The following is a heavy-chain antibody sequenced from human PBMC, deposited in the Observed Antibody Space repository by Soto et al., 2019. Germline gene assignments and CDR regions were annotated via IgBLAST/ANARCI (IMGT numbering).Heavy chain of an antibody. J-gene: IGHJ5*02. D-gene: IGHD3-3*01. CDR3: AKVQNYDFWSGYPVGDWFDP. CDR1: GFTFRSYA. V-gene: IGHV3-23*01. CDR2: ISGAGDNT. Sequence: GGSLRLSCVASGFTFRSYAMSWVRQAPGKGLEWVSAISGAGDNTYYADSVKGRFTISRDNSKNTLYLQMNSLRAEDTAVYYCAKVQNYDFWSGYPVGDWFDPWGQGTLVTVSS.